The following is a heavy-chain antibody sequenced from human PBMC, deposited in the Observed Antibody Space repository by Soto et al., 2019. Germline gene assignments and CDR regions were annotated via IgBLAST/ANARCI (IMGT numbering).Heavy chain of an antibody. D-gene: IGHD4-17*01. Sequence: GGSLRLSCAASGFTFSSYAMSWVRQAPGKGLEWVSAISGSGGSTYYADSVKGRFTISRDNSKNTLYLQMNSLRAEDTAVYYCAKSGDYGETNDYYYYMDVWGKGTTVTVSS. V-gene: IGHV3-23*01. CDR2: ISGSGGST. CDR1: GFTFSSYA. CDR3: AKSGDYGETNDYYYYMDV. J-gene: IGHJ6*03.